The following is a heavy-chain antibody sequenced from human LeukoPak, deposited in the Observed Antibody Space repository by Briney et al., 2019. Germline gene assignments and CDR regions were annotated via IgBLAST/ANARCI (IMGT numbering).Heavy chain of an antibody. Sequence: SETLSLTCTVSGGSISSGNYYWNWIRQPAGKGLEWIGRIYTSGSTNYNPSLKSRVTMSVDTSKNQFSLKLSSVTAADTAVYYCARDPNGDYSFDYWGQGTLVTVSS. J-gene: IGHJ4*02. V-gene: IGHV4-61*02. CDR1: GGSISSGNYY. D-gene: IGHD4-17*01. CDR3: ARDPNGDYSFDY. CDR2: IYTSGST.